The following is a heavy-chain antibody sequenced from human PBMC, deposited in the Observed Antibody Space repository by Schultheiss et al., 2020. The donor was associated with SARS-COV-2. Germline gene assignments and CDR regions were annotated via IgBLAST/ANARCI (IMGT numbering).Heavy chain of an antibody. CDR3: AKDFGVGARGYYFDY. CDR1: GFTFSSYW. V-gene: IGHV3-74*01. CDR2: INSDGSST. Sequence: GGSLRLSCAASGFTFSSYWMHWVRQAPGKGLVWVSRINSDGSSTSYADSVKGRFTISRDNAKNTLYLQMNSLRAEDTAVYYCAKDFGVGARGYYFDYWGQGTLVTVSS. J-gene: IGHJ4*02. D-gene: IGHD1-26*01.